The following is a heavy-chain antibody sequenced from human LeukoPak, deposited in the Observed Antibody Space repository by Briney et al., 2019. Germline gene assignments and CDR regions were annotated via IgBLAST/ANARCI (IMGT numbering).Heavy chain of an antibody. Sequence: ASVNVSCKASGYTFTNYGISWVRQAPGQGLEWMGWISAYNGNTNYAQKLQGRVTMTTDTSTSTAYMELRSLRSDDTAVYYCARVVGYSYYYYYGMDVWGQGTTVTVSS. D-gene: IGHD5-18*01. CDR2: ISAYNGNT. V-gene: IGHV1-18*01. CDR1: GYTFTNYG. J-gene: IGHJ6*02. CDR3: ARVVGYSYYYYYGMDV.